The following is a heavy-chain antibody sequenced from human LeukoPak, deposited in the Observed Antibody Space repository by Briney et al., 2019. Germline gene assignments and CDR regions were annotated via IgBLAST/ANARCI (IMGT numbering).Heavy chain of an antibody. CDR3: ARELVRYYYYMDV. CDR1: GGSFSGYY. J-gene: IGHJ6*03. V-gene: IGHV4-34*01. CDR2: INHSGST. Sequence: SETLSLTCAVYGGSFSGYYWSWIRQPPGKGLEWIGEINHSGSTNYNPSLKSRVTISVDTSKNQFSLKLSSVAAADTAVYYCARELVRYYYYMDVWGKGTTVTVSS. D-gene: IGHD1-7*01.